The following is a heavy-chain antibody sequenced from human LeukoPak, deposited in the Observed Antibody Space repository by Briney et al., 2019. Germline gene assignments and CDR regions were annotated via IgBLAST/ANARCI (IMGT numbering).Heavy chain of an antibody. CDR3: ATTTVTTGYWYLDL. Sequence: PSQTLSLTCTVSGGSISSGSYYWSWIRQPAGKGLEWIGRIYTSGSTNYNPSLKSRVTISVDTSKNQFSLKLSSVTAADTAVYYCATTTVTTGYWYLDLWGRGTLVTVSS. D-gene: IGHD4-17*01. J-gene: IGHJ2*01. CDR1: GGSISSGSYY. CDR2: IYTSGST. V-gene: IGHV4-61*02.